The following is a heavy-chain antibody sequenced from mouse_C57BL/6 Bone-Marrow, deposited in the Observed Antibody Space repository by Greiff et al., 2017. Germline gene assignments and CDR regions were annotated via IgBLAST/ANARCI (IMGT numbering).Heavy chain of an antibody. CDR3: ARGRGIDFDY. V-gene: IGHV1-82*01. CDR1: GYAFSSSW. CDR2: IYPGDGDT. D-gene: IGHD6-1*01. Sequence: QVQLQQSGPELVKPGASVKISCKASGYAFSSSWMHWVKQRPGKGLEWIGRIYPGDGDTNYTGKFKGKATLTADKSSSKAYMQLSSLTSEDSAVYVCARGRGIDFDYWGQGTTLTVSS. J-gene: IGHJ2*01.